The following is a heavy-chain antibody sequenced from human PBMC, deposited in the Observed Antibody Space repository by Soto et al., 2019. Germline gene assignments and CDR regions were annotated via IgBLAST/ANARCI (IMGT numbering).Heavy chain of an antibody. CDR3: AKDLRPDGRYDLAY. CDR1: GFIFRTYA. Sequence: EVQLLESGGGLAQPGGSLRLSCAASGFIFRTYAMNWVRQAPGKGLEWVSVMVGDGSSSDYADSVRGRFTISRDNSKNTLYLQMNNLRAEDTAVYYCAKDLRPDGRYDLAYWGQGTLVTVSS. V-gene: IGHV3-23*01. CDR2: MVGDGSSS. D-gene: IGHD1-26*01. J-gene: IGHJ4*02.